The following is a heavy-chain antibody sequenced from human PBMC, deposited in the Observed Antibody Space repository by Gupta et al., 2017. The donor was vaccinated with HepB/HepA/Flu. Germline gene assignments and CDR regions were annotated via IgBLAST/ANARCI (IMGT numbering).Heavy chain of an antibody. J-gene: IGHJ6*03. CDR3: IRAGSRGFYYMDV. Sequence: QIQLQQSGPGLVKPSQTLSLTCAISGDSVSANSAAWHWIRQSPSRGLEWLGRTYYRSKWYYDYAVSVKSRIINPDTSKNQVSLQLNSVTPEDTAVYYCIRAGSRGFYYMDVWGEGTTVTVSS. D-gene: IGHD5-24*01. CDR1: GDSVSANSAA. CDR2: TYYRSKWYY. V-gene: IGHV6-1*01.